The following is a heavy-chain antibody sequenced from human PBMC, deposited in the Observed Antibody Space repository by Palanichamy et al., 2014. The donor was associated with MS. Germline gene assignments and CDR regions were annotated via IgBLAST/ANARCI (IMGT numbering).Heavy chain of an antibody. CDR2: IYWDGDT. V-gene: IGHV2-5*02. Sequence: QXTLKESGPKLLKPTQTLTLTCTFSGFSLSTSGVGVGWIRQPPGKALEWLALIYWDGDTRFSPSLKNRINITKDTSRDQVVLTMTNMNPADTATYYCARIPTLDFWGQGIRVAVS. J-gene: IGHJ4*02. CDR1: GFSLSTSGVG. CDR3: ARIPTLDF.